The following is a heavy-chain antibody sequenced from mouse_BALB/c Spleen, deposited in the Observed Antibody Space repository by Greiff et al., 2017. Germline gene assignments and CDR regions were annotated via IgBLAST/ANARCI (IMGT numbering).Heavy chain of an antibody. CDR2: INSNGGST. CDR3: ARDVYGNFDY. CDR1: GFTFSSYG. Sequence: EVQLVESGGGLVQPGGSLKLSCAASGFTFSSYGMSWVRQTPDKRLELVATINSNGGSTYYPDSVKGRFTISRDNAKNTLYLQMSSLKSEDTAMYYCARDVYGNFDYWGQGTTLTVSS. V-gene: IGHV5-6-3*01. J-gene: IGHJ2*01. D-gene: IGHD2-1*01.